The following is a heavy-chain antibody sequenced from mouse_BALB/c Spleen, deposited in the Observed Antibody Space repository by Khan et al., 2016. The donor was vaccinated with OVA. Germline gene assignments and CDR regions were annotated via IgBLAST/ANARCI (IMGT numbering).Heavy chain of an antibody. Sequence: EVKLEESGPGLVKPSQSLSLTCTVTGYSITSDYAWNWIRQFPGNKLEWKGYISSSGSTNYNPALKSRISITRDTSKNQFFLQLNSVTTEDTATYYCARDGSRYNYAMDYWGQGTSVTVSS. V-gene: IGHV3-2*02. CDR2: ISSSGST. J-gene: IGHJ4*01. CDR1: GYSITSDYA. CDR3: ARDGSRYNYAMDY. D-gene: IGHD2-3*01.